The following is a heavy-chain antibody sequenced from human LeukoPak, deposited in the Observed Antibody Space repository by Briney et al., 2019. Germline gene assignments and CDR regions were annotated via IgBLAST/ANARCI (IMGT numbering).Heavy chain of an antibody. J-gene: IGHJ4*02. CDR3: VRANYFDY. CDR1: GGSINSYY. Sequence: SETLSLACTVSGGSINSYYWSWIRQPPGKGLEWIGDIYYSGTTNYNPSLKSRVTISVDTSKNQSSLKLSSVTAADTAVYYCVRANYFDYWGQGTMVTLSS. V-gene: IGHV4-59*01. CDR2: IYYSGTT.